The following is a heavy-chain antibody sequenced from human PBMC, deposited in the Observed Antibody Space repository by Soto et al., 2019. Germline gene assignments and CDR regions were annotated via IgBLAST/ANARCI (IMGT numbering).Heavy chain of an antibody. CDR3: ARDSSADFEYSSSYDAFDI. V-gene: IGHV3-7*01. CDR2: IKQDGSEK. D-gene: IGHD6-6*01. J-gene: IGHJ3*02. CDR1: GFTFSSYW. Sequence: PGGSLRLSCAASGFTFSSYWMSWVRQAPGKGLEWVANIKQDGSEKYYVDSVKGRFTISRDNAKNSLYLQMNSLRAEDTAVYYCARDSSADFEYSSSYDAFDIWGQGTMVTVSS.